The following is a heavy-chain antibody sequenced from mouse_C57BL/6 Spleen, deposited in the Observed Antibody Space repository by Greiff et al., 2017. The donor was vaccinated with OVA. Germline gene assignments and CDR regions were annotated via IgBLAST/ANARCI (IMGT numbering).Heavy chain of an antibody. CDR3: ARSTNWDGYFDV. CDR1: GYTFTSYN. CDR2: IYPGNGDT. Sequence: QVQLKESGAELVRPGASVKMSCKASGYTFTSYNMHWVKQTPRQGLEWIGAIYPGNGDTSYNQKFKGKATLTVDKSSSTAYMQLSSLTSEDSAVYFCARSTNWDGYFDVWGTGTTVTVSS. D-gene: IGHD4-1*01. V-gene: IGHV1-12*01. J-gene: IGHJ1*03.